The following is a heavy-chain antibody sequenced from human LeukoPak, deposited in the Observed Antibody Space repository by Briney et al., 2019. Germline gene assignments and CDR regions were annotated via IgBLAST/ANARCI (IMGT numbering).Heavy chain of an antibody. CDR3: ARDGPYYYGLDV. Sequence: QTLSLTCAISGDSVSSNSAAWNWIRQPPSRGLEWLGRTYYRSKWYNDYAVSVRGRVAINPDTSKNQFSLQLTSVTPEDTAVYYCARDGPYYYGLDVWGQGTTVIVSS. CDR2: TYYRSKWYN. CDR1: GDSVSSNSAA. V-gene: IGHV6-1*01. J-gene: IGHJ6*02.